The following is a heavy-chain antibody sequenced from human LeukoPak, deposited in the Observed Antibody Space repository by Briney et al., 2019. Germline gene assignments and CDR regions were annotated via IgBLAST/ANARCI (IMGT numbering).Heavy chain of an antibody. Sequence: GGSLRLSCAASGFTFSSYGMHWVRQAPGKGLEWVAVISYDGSNKYYADSVKGRFTISRDNSKNTLYLQMNSLRAEDTAVYYCARDLRITVAGTNYYYYYGMDVWGQGTTVTVSS. CDR2: ISYDGSNK. J-gene: IGHJ6*02. CDR3: ARDLRITVAGTNYYYYYGMDV. D-gene: IGHD6-19*01. CDR1: GFTFSSYG. V-gene: IGHV3-30*03.